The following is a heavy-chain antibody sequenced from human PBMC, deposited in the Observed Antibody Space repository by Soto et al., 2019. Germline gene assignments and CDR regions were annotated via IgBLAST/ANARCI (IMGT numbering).Heavy chain of an antibody. CDR1: GFTFSSYA. V-gene: IGHV3-23*01. J-gene: IGHJ4*02. CDR3: AKGFQWFGELYSVDY. Sequence: LRLSCAASGFTFSSYAMSWVRQAPGKGLEWVSAISGSGGSTYYADSVKGRFTISRDNSKNTLYLQMNSLRAEDTAVYYCAKGFQWFGELYSVDYWGQGTLVTVSS. D-gene: IGHD3-10*01. CDR2: ISGSGGST.